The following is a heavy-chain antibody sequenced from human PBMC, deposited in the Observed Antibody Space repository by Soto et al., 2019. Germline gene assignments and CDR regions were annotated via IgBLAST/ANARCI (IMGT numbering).Heavy chain of an antibody. J-gene: IGHJ4*02. CDR2: IYTSGNT. CDR3: ARERREEIHDGYDIDC. CDR1: GGSINDYY. V-gene: IGHV4-4*07. Sequence: SETLSLTCTVSGGSINDYYWSWIRQPAGKGLEWIGRIYTSGNTDYNPSLKSRVTISIDTSKNQFYLKVTSMTAADTAVYYCARERREEIHDGYDIDCCGQGILVT. D-gene: IGHD5-12*01.